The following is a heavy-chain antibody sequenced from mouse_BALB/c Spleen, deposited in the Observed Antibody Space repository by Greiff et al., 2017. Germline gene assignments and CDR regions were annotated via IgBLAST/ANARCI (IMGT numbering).Heavy chain of an antibody. CDR3: TRRYYGYDYAMDY. V-gene: IGHV1-69*02. CDR1: GYTFTSYW. Sequence: QVHVKQPGAELVRPGASVKLSCKASGYTFTSYWINWVKQRPGQGLEWIGNIYPSDSYTNYNQKFKDKATLTVDKSSSTAYMQLSSPTSEDSAVYYCTRRYYGYDYAMDYWGQGTSVTVSS. CDR2: IYPSDSYT. D-gene: IGHD1-2*01. J-gene: IGHJ4*01.